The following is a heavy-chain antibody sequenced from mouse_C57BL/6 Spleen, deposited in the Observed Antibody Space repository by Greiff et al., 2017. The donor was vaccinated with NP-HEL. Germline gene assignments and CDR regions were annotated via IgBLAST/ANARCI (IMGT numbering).Heavy chain of an antibody. CDR3: ARCGGKIYYDYDDAMDY. V-gene: IGHV1-53*01. D-gene: IGHD2-4*01. J-gene: IGHJ4*01. Sequence: QVQLQQPGTELVKPGASVKLSCKASGYTFTSYWMHWVKQRPGQGLEWIGNINPSNGGTNYNEKFKSKATLTVDKSSSTAYMQLSSLTSEDSAVDYCARCGGKIYYDYDDAMDYWGQGTSVTVSS. CDR1: GYTFTSYW. CDR2: INPSNGGT.